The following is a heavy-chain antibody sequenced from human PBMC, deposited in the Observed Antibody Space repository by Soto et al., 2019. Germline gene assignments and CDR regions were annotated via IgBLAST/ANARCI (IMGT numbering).Heavy chain of an antibody. CDR2: ISDRGDRT. J-gene: IGHJ4*01. D-gene: IGHD3-10*01. CDR1: GFTFSSYA. V-gene: IGHV3-23*01. Sequence: EVQVLESGGGLVQPGGSLRLSCAASGFTFSSYAMNWVSQAPGKGLEWVSAISDRGDRTYFTDYVKGRFTIYRDNSKNTLHLQMNSLRAQDKAVYCCAKSFQSGLLWCGELSTVDYWGHGTLVVGSS. CDR3: AKSFQSGLLWCGELSTVDY.